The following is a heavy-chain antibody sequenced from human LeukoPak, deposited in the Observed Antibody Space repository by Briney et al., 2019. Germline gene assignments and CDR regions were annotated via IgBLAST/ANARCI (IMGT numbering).Heavy chain of an antibody. V-gene: IGHV3-23*01. J-gene: IGHJ4*02. Sequence: GGSLRLSCAASGFTFSSYAMSWVRQAPGKGLEWVSIISGSGGSTYYADSVKGRFTISRDNSKNTLYLQMSSLRAEDTAVYYCAKDYSSSSGIFDYWGQGTLVTVSS. CDR2: ISGSGGST. CDR1: GFTFSSYA. CDR3: AKDYSSSSGIFDY. D-gene: IGHD6-6*01.